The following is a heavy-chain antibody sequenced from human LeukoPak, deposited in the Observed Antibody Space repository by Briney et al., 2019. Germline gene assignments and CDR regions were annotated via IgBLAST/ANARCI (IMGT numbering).Heavy chain of an antibody. CDR1: GFTFDDYG. J-gene: IGHJ6*02. D-gene: IGHD2-15*01. V-gene: IGHV3-23*01. CDR3: AKDWAARCSGGSCYSAGFLYYYYGMDV. Sequence: GGSLRLSCAASGFTFDDYGMSWVRQAPGKGLEWVSAISGSGGSTYYADSVKGRFTISRDNSKNTLYLQMNSLRAEDTAVYYCAKDWAARCSGGSCYSAGFLYYYYGMDVWGQGTTVTVSS. CDR2: ISGSGGST.